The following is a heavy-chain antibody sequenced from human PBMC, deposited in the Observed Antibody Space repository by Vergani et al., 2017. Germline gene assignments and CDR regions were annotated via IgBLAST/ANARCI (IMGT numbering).Heavy chain of an antibody. V-gene: IGHV4-30-4*08. CDR3: ARIGPYFHDSSGYCDY. D-gene: IGHD3-22*01. CDR2: IYHSGST. Sequence: QVHLQESGPGLVKSSQTLSLTCTVSGVSFRSADYYWSWIRQAPGKGLEWIGYIYHSGSTSYNPSLKSRVSMSVETSKNQFSLNLRSVTAADTAIYYCARIGPYFHDSSGYCDYWGQGTLVTVSS. CDR1: GVSFRSADYY. J-gene: IGHJ4*02.